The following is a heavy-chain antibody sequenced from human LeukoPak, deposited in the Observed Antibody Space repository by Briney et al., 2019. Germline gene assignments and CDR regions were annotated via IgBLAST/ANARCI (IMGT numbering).Heavy chain of an antibody. D-gene: IGHD4-17*01. CDR3: AREAVTTNYYYYGMDV. V-gene: IGHV3-23*01. CDR1: GFTFSSYA. Sequence: QSGGSLRLSCAASGFTFSSYAMSWVRQAPGKGLEWVSAISGSGGSTYYADSVKGRFTISRDNSKNTLYLQMNSLRAEDTAVYYCAREAVTTNYYYYGMDVWGQGTTVTVSS. CDR2: ISGSGGST. J-gene: IGHJ6*02.